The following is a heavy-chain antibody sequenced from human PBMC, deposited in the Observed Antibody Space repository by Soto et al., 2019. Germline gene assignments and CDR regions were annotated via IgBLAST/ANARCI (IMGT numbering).Heavy chain of an antibody. CDR3: AKDRVVAGNYGMVV. V-gene: IGHV3-30*18. J-gene: IGHJ6*02. D-gene: IGHD2-15*01. CDR2: ISYDGSNK. CDR1: GFTFSSYG. Sequence: PGGSLRLSCAASGFTFSSYGMHWVRQAPGKGLEWVAVISYDGSNKYYADSVKGRFTISRDNSKNTLYLQMNSLRAEDTAVYYCAKDRVVAGNYGMVVWGQGTTVTVSS.